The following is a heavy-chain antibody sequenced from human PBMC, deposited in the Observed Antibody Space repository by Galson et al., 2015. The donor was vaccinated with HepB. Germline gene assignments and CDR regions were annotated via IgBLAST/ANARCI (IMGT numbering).Heavy chain of an antibody. CDR3: ARDLGDDYVPLFDY. CDR1: GYIFINYG. CDR2: ISGINGNT. J-gene: IGHJ4*02. D-gene: IGHD3-16*01. Sequence: SVKVSCKASGYIFINYGISWVRQAPGQGLEWMGWISGINGNTHYAQKLQGRVTMTRDTSTSTAYMELRSLRPDDTAMYYCARDLGDDYVPLFDYWGQGTLVTVSS. V-gene: IGHV1-18*04.